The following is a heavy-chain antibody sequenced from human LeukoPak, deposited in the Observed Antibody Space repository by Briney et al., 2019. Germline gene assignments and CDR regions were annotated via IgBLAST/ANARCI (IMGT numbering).Heavy chain of an antibody. CDR1: GFTVSSND. J-gene: IGHJ3*02. Sequence: GGSLRLSCAASGFTVSSNDMSWVRRAPGKGQEWVSIIYSGGSTFYADSVKGRFTISRDNSKNTLYLQMNSLRAEDTAVYYCARGGSYLSAFDIWGQGTMVTVSS. CDR2: IYSGGST. D-gene: IGHD1-26*01. V-gene: IGHV3-53*01. CDR3: ARGGSYLSAFDI.